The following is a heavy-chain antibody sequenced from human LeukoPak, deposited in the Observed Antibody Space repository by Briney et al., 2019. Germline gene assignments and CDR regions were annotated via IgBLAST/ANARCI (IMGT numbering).Heavy chain of an antibody. Sequence: SETLSLTCAVYGGSFSGYYWSWIRQPPGKGLAWIGYIYYRVTSDYNPSLKSRVTMSVDMSTRQISLKLSSVTAADTAVYYCARAVGGDGSGSLWGPGTLVTVSS. CDR3: ARAVGGDGSGSL. J-gene: IGHJ4*02. V-gene: IGHV4-59*01. D-gene: IGHD3-10*01. CDR2: IYYRVTS. CDR1: GGSFSGYY.